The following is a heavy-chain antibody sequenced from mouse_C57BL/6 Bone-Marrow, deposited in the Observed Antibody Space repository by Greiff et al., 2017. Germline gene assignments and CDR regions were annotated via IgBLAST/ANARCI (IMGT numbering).Heavy chain of an antibody. CDR3: ARHNLYYAMDY. CDR1: GFTFSSYG. J-gene: IGHJ4*01. D-gene: IGHD1-3*01. V-gene: IGHV5-6*02. Sequence: EVMLVESGGDLVKPGGSLKLSCAASGFTFSSYGMSWVRQTPDKRLEWVATISSGGSYTYYPDSVKGLFTISRDNAKNTLYLQMSSLKSEDTAMYYCARHNLYYAMDYWGQGTSVTVSS. CDR2: ISSGGSYT.